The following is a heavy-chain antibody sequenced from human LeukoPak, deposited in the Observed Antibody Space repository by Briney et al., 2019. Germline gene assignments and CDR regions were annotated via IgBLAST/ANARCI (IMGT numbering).Heavy chain of an antibody. Sequence: SETLSLTCTVSGGSISSGGYYWSWIRQHPGKGLEWIGYIYYSGSTYYNPSLKSRVTISVDTSKNQFSLKLSSVTAADTAVYYCARDSGSGSHQGFDYWGQGTLVTVSS. D-gene: IGHD3-10*01. CDR1: GGSISSGGYY. V-gene: IGHV4-31*03. CDR3: ARDSGSGSHQGFDY. CDR2: IYYSGST. J-gene: IGHJ4*02.